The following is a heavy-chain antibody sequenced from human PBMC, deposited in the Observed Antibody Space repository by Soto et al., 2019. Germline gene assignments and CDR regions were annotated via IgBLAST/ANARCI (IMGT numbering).Heavy chain of an antibody. Sequence: EVQLLESGGGLVQPGGSLRLSCAASGFTFSSYAMSWVRQAPGKGLEWVSAISGSGGSTYYADSVKGRFTISRDNSKNTLYLQMNSLRAEDTAVYYCARAGGFIVVVPAYWGQGTLVTVSS. CDR2: ISGSGGST. CDR3: ARAGGFIVVVPAY. J-gene: IGHJ4*02. D-gene: IGHD2-2*01. CDR1: GFTFSSYA. V-gene: IGHV3-23*01.